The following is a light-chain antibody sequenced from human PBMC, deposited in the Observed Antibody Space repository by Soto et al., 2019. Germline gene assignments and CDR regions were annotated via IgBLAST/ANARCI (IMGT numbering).Light chain of an antibody. Sequence: EIVLTQSPATLSSFPGERVTLSCRASQTLSNRLAWYQHKPGQAPRLLIYYTSNRATGIPARFSGSGSGTDFTLTISSLAPEDFAIYYCHQRQSWPRTFGQGTKVDIK. V-gene: IGKV3-11*01. CDR2: YTS. CDR3: HQRQSWPRT. J-gene: IGKJ1*01. CDR1: QTLSNR.